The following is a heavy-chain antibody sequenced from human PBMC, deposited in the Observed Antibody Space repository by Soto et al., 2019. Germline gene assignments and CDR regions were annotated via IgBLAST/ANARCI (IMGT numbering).Heavy chain of an antibody. CDR2: IYYSGST. Sequence: SEPLSLTCTVSGVSISSYYWSWIRQPPGKGLEWIGYIYYSGSTNYNPSLKSRVTISVDTSKNQFSLKLSSVTAADTAVYYCARGGGIVVVTAPYDHWGQGTLVTVSS. CDR3: ARGGGIVVVTAPYDH. D-gene: IGHD2-21*02. CDR1: GVSISSYY. V-gene: IGHV4-59*01. J-gene: IGHJ4*02.